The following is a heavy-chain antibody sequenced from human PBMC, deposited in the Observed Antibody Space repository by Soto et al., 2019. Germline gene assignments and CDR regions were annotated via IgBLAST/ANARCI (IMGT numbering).Heavy chain of an antibody. V-gene: IGHV4-34*01. J-gene: IGHJ6*02. CDR1: GGSFSGYY. Sequence: SETLSLTCAVYGGSFSGYYWSWIRQPPGKGLEWIGEINHSGSTNYNPSLKSRVTISVDTSKNQFSLKLSSVTAADTAVYYCARDHYDSSGDSDYYYYSGMDVWGQGTTVTVSS. D-gene: IGHD3-22*01. CDR2: INHSGST. CDR3: ARDHYDSSGDSDYYYYSGMDV.